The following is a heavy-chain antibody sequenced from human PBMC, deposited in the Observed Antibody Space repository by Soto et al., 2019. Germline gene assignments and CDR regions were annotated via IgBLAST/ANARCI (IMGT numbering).Heavy chain of an antibody. CDR1: GGSFSGYY. CDR3: ARGKVCSGGSCSLDY. J-gene: IGHJ4*02. CDR2: INHSGST. Sequence: QVQLQQWGAGLLKPSETLSLTCAVYGGSFSGYYWSWIRQPPGKGLEWIGEINHSGSTNYNPSLKCRVTISVYTSKNQFPLKLSSVTAADTAVYYCARGKVCSGGSCSLDYWGQGTLVAVSS. V-gene: IGHV4-34*01. D-gene: IGHD2-15*01.